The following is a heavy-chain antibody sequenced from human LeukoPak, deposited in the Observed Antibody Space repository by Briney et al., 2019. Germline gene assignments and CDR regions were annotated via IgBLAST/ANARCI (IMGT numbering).Heavy chain of an antibody. V-gene: IGHV5-51*01. Sequence: GESLKISCKGSGYSFTGYWIGWVRQMPGKGLEWMGIIYPGDSDTRYSPSFQGQVTISADKSISTAYLQWSSLKASDTAMYYCARAQYDSSGYYYCVFNYWGQGTLVTVSS. D-gene: IGHD3-22*01. CDR1: GYSFTGYW. CDR3: ARAQYDSSGYYYCVFNY. CDR2: IYPGDSDT. J-gene: IGHJ4*02.